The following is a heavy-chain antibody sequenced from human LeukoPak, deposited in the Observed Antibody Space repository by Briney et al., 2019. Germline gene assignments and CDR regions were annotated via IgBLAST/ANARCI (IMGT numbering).Heavy chain of an antibody. Sequence: SGTLSLTCAVSGGSISSSNWWSWIRQPPGKGLEWIGYIYYSGSTYYNPSLKSRVTISVDTSKNQFSLKLSSVTAADTAVYYCASSADYYYDSSGYYFDYGGQGTLVTVSS. V-gene: IGHV4-4*02. CDR2: IYYSGST. D-gene: IGHD3-22*01. CDR1: GGSISSSNW. CDR3: ASSADYYYDSSGYYFDY. J-gene: IGHJ4*02.